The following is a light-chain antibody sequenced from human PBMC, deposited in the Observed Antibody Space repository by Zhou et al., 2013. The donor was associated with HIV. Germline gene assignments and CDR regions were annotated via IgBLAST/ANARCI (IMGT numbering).Light chain of an antibody. CDR3: QKXNSGGLT. J-gene: IGKJ4*01. V-gene: IGKV1-27*01. CDR1: QGIRNF. CDR2: GAS. Sequence: DIQMTQSPSSLSASVGDRVTITCRASQGIRNFLAWYQQKPGKVPKVLIYGASTLQSGVPSRFSGSGSGTDFTLTISSLQPEDVATYYCQKXNSGGLTFGGGTKVEIK.